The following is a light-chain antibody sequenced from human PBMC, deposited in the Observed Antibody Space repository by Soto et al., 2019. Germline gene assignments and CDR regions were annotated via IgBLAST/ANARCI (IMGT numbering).Light chain of an antibody. CDR3: SSYAGSSNV. J-gene: IGLJ1*01. CDR1: SSNIGSNT. Sequence: QAVVTQPPSASGTPGQRVAISCSGSSSNIGSNTVNWYQQLPGTAPKLLIYSENQRPSGVPDRFSGSKSGNTASLTVSGLQAEDEADYYCSSYAGSSNVFGTGTKLTVL. CDR2: SEN. V-gene: IGLV1-44*01.